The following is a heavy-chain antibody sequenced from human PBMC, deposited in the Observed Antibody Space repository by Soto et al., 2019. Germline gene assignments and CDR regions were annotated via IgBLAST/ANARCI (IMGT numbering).Heavy chain of an antibody. V-gene: IGHV4-31*03. J-gene: IGHJ4*02. D-gene: IGHD2-2*01. Sequence: SETLSLTCTVSGGSISSGGYYWSWIRQHPGKGLEWIGYIYYSGSTYYNPSLKSRVTISVDTSKNQFSLKLSSVTAADTAVYYCARAHSFYCSSTSCYPVGFAYWGQGTLVTVSS. CDR3: ARAHSFYCSSTSCYPVGFAY. CDR1: GGSISSGGYY. CDR2: IYYSGST.